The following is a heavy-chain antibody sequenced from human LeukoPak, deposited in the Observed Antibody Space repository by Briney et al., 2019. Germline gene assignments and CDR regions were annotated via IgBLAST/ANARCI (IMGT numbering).Heavy chain of an antibody. J-gene: IGHJ6*03. V-gene: IGHV1-46*01. CDR2: INPSGGST. Sequence: ASVKVSCKASGYTFTSYYMHWVRQAPGQGLEWMGIINPSGGSTSYAQKFQGRVTMTRDMSTSTVYMELSSLRSEDTAVYYCARDYPSNYYDSSGYSRPYYYYYMDVWGKGTTVTVSS. CDR1: GYTFTSYY. D-gene: IGHD3-22*01. CDR3: ARDYPSNYYDSSGYSRPYYYYYMDV.